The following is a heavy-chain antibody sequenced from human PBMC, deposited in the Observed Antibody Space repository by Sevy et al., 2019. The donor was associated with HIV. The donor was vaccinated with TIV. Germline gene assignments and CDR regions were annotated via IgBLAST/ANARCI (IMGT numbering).Heavy chain of an antibody. CDR1: GFTFSSYA. D-gene: IGHD4-17*01. J-gene: IGHJ4*02. V-gene: IGHV3-23*01. CDR3: AKASRSVITFDY. Sequence: GGSLRLSCAASGFTFSSYAMSWVRQAPGKGLEWVSAISGSGGSTYYADSVKGWFTISRDNSKNTLYLQMNSLRAEDTAVYYCAKASRSVITFDYWGQGTLVTVSS. CDR2: ISGSGGST.